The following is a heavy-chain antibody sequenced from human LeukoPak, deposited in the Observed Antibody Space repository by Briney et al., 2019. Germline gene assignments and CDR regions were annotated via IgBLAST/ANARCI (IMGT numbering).Heavy chain of an antibody. V-gene: IGHV4-39*01. CDR3: ARLPELLNDPFDY. Sequence: GSLRLSCAASGFTFSSYWMSWVRQPPGKGLEWIASVYYSGDTWYNPSLKSRVTISVDTSKNQFSLKVTSVTAADTSVYYCARLPELLNDPFDYWGQGTLVTVSS. CDR2: VYYSGDT. D-gene: IGHD1-7*01. J-gene: IGHJ4*02. CDR1: GFTFSSYW.